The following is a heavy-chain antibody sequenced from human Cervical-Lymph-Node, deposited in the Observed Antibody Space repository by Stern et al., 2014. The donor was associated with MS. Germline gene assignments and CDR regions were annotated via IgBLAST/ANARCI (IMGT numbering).Heavy chain of an antibody. J-gene: IGHJ4*02. CDR3: ARVYSYGYGIDH. CDR2: SSAYTADT. D-gene: IGHD5-18*01. V-gene: IGHV1-18*01. Sequence: QDQLVQSGAEVKKPGASVKVSCRASGYIFTAYGINWVRQAPGQGLEWMGWSSAYTADTNHTKKCQGRVTMTTDPSTATAYMELRSLTSDDTAVYFCARVYSYGYGIDHWGQGTLVTVSS. CDR1: GYIFTAYG.